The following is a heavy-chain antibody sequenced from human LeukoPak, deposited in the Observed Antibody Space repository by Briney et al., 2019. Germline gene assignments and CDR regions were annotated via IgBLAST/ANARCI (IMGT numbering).Heavy chain of an antibody. CDR3: AKVYSAGWYPGYFDY. CDR1: GFTFSSFG. D-gene: IGHD6-19*01. CDR2: IRYDGSNK. Sequence: PGGSLRLSCAASGFTFSSFGMIWVRQAPGKGLEWVAFIRYDGSNKYYADSVKGRFTISRDNSKNTLYLQMNSLRAEDTAVYYCAKVYSAGWYPGYFDYWGQGTLVTVSS. V-gene: IGHV3-30*02. J-gene: IGHJ4*02.